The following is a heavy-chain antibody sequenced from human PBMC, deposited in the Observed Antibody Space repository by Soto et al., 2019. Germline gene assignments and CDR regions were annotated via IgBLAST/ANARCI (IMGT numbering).Heavy chain of an antibody. J-gene: IGHJ5*02. CDR1: GYTFINFD. Sequence: QVQLVQSGDEVKEPGASVRVSCEASGYTFINFDISWVRQAAGQGLEWLGWMNPGSGQTGYASKFQGRVAMTRDASTGTCHLELSSLTSDDTAVYYCARMASAGTLNWFDPWGQGTLVTVSS. CDR2: MNPGSGQT. V-gene: IGHV1-8*02. D-gene: IGHD6-13*01. CDR3: ARMASAGTLNWFDP.